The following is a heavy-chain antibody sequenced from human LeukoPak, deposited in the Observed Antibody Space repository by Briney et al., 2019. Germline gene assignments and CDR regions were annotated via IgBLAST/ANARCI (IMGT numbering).Heavy chain of an antibody. CDR1: GFTFSSYA. CDR3: AKDRWELLHRGWFDP. Sequence: GGSLRLSCAASGFTFSSYAMSWVRQAPGKGLEWVSAISGSGGSTYYADSVKGRFTISRENSKNTLYLQMNSLRAEDTAVYYCAKDRWELLHRGWFDPWGQGTLVTVSS. D-gene: IGHD1-26*01. CDR2: ISGSGGST. V-gene: IGHV3-23*01. J-gene: IGHJ5*02.